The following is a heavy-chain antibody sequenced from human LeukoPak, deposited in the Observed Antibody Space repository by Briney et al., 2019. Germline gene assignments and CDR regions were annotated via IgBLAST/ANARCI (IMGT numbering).Heavy chain of an antibody. V-gene: IGHV4-31*03. CDR3: ARGTGYSSGWSPPHWFDP. CDR2: VYYSGST. J-gene: IGHJ5*02. D-gene: IGHD6-19*01. CDR1: GGSISSGGYY. Sequence: SETLSLTCTVSGGSISSGGYYWSWIRQHPGKGLEWIGYVYYSGSTYYNPSLKSRVTISVDTSKNQFSLKLSSVTAADTAVYYCARGTGYSSGWSPPHWFDPWGQGTLVTVSS.